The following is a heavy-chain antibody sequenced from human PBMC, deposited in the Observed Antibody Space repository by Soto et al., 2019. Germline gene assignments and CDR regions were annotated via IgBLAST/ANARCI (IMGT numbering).Heavy chain of an antibody. CDR3: AGVVPASYYYYGMDV. CDR2: INAGNGNT. D-gene: IGHD2-2*01. V-gene: IGHV1-3*01. CDR1: GYTITSYA. Sequence: QVQLVQSGAEVKKPGASVKVSCKASGYTITSYAMHWVRQAPGQRLEWMGWINAGNGNTKYSQKFQGRVTITRDTSASTAYMELSSLRSEDTAVYYCAGVVPASYYYYGMDVWGQGTTVTVSS. J-gene: IGHJ6*02.